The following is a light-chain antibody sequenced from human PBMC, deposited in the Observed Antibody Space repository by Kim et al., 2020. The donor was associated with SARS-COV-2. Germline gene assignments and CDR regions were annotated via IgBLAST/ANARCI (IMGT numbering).Light chain of an antibody. CDR2: GSS. CDR1: QSVPGNH. V-gene: IGKV3-20*01. CDR3: QQYASSPYT. J-gene: IGKJ2*01. Sequence: EIVLTQSPDTLSLSPGERATLSCRASQSVPGNHLAWYQQRPGQAPRLLVSGSSRRATGIPDRFSGSGSGTVFTLTVHTLEPEDFGVFYCQQYASSPYTFGQGTKLQI.